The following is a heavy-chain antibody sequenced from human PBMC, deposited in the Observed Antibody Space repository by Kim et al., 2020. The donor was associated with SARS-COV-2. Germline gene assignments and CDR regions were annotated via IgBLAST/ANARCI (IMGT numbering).Heavy chain of an antibody. Sequence: GGSLRLSCAASGFTFSSYGMHWVRQAPGKGLELVAVISYDGSNKYYADSVKGRFTISRDNSKNTLYLQMNSLRAEDTAVYYCAKDSRRDGYNLGYWGQGTLVTVSS. V-gene: IGHV3-30*18. CDR1: GFTFSSYG. D-gene: IGHD5-12*01. CDR2: ISYDGSNK. J-gene: IGHJ4*02. CDR3: AKDSRRDGYNLGY.